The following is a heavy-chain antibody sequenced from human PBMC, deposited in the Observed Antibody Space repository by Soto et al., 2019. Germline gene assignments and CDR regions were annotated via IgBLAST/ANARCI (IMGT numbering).Heavy chain of an antibody. CDR3: ARGHAYSYGYSYYFDY. J-gene: IGHJ4*02. D-gene: IGHD5-18*01. CDR2: LYSAGNT. V-gene: IGHV3-53*01. Sequence: LRLSCAASGFTVSSNFMSWVRQAPWKGLEWVSSLYSAGNTFYGDSVKGRFTVSRDNSKNTVYLQMDSLGAEDTAMYFCARGHAYSYGYSYYFDYWGQGALVTVSS. CDR1: GFTVSSNF.